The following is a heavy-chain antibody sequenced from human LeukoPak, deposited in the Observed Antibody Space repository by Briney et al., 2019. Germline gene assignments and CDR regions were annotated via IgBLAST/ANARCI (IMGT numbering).Heavy chain of an antibody. D-gene: IGHD4-17*01. J-gene: IGHJ6*02. CDR1: GYTFTSYY. Sequence: GASVKVSCKASGYTFTSYYMHWVRQAPGQGLEWMGIINPSGGSTSYAQKFQGRVTMTRDTSTSTVYMELSSLRSEDTAVYYCARVNLYGDPLLLTHYYYYGMDVWGQGTTVTVSS. CDR3: ARVNLYGDPLLLTHYYYYGMDV. CDR2: INPSGGST. V-gene: IGHV1-46*01.